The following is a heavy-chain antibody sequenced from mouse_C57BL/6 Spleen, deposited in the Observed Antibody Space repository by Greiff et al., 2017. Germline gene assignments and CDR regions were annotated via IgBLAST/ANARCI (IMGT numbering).Heavy chain of an antibody. CDR1: GFTFTDYY. V-gene: IGHV7-3*01. J-gene: IGHJ4*01. Sequence: EVQLVESGGGLVQPGGSLSLSCAASGFTFTDYYMSWVRQPPGEALEWLGFIRNKANGYTTEYSSSVKGRFTISRDNSQSILYLQMNALRAEDSATYYCARYDYLAMDYWGQGTSVTVSS. CDR3: ARYDYLAMDY. D-gene: IGHD2-4*01. CDR2: IRNKANGYTT.